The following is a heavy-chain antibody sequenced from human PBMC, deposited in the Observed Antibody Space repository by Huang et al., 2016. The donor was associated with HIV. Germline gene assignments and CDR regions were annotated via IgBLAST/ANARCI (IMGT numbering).Heavy chain of an antibody. D-gene: IGHD6-19*01. Sequence: QVQLVQSGAEVKKPGASVRVSCKVSGYTFSIYGITCVRQAPGQGLEWMGWISAYSGDTNYAEKFQYRVTMTADTSTTTAYMELRSLRFDDTAVYYCARFDPVSSGWSNFDYWGQGTLVTVSS. CDR2: ISAYSGDT. CDR3: ARFDPVSSGWSNFDY. CDR1: GYTFSIYG. J-gene: IGHJ4*02. V-gene: IGHV1-18*01.